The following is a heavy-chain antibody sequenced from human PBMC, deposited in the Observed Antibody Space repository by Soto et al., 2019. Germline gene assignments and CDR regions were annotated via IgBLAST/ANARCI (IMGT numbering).Heavy chain of an antibody. CDR2: FRAGGDDGTT. CDR1: GFTFSSYS. D-gene: IGHD2-15*01. V-gene: IGHV3-23*01. Sequence: PGGSLRLSCVASGFTFSSYSMSWVRQAPGKGLEWVSGFRAGGDDGTTYYADSVKGRFTISRNNSKNTLFLQMNSLRAEDTAIYYCAKDAQWWSDNWFDPWGQGTLVTVSS. CDR3: AKDAQWWSDNWFDP. J-gene: IGHJ5*02.